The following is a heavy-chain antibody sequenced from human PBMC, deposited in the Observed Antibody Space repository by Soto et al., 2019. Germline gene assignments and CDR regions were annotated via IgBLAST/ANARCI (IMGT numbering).Heavy chain of an antibody. CDR2: IKSRTDGGTA. V-gene: IGHV3-15*07. J-gene: IGHJ4*02. Sequence: EVQLVESGGGFVESGGSLRLSCAASGFSFKDAWMTWVRQAPGKGLEWVGRIKSRTDGGTADYGAAVKGRFTMSRDDSKDTLYLHMDGLKREDTGIYFYTSIFKLRGRLFAYWRPGTQVTVSS. CDR3: TSIFKLRGRLFAY. CDR1: GFSFKDAW. D-gene: IGHD3-16*01.